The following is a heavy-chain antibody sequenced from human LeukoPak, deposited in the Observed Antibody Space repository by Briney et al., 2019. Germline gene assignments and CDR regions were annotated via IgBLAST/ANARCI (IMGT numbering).Heavy chain of an antibody. D-gene: IGHD2-2*01. V-gene: IGHV1-69*13. Sequence: SSVKASCKPSGGTFSTYAISWVRQSPGQGLEWMGGIIPIFVTANYAHKFQGRGTITPDEYTIPAYMDVSRLRSEDTAVYYCARGASMFVVVPAHFDCWGQGSLVTVSS. CDR1: GGTFSTYA. CDR2: IIPIFVTA. J-gene: IGHJ4*02. CDR3: ARGASMFVVVPAHFDC.